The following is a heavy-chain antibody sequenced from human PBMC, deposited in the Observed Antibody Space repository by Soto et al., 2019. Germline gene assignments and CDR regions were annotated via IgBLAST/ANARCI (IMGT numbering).Heavy chain of an antibody. Sequence: TLSLTCAISGDSVSSNTASWNWIRQSPSRGLEWLGRTYFRPKWYNDYAVSVKSRIIINPDTSNNQFSLQLNSVTPEDTAVYFCAKGDNLGPKTGYAFDPWGQGIMVTVSS. CDR3: AKGDNLGPKTGYAFDP. D-gene: IGHD5-12*01. V-gene: IGHV6-1*01. CDR2: TYFRPKWYN. J-gene: IGHJ5*02. CDR1: GDSVSSNTAS.